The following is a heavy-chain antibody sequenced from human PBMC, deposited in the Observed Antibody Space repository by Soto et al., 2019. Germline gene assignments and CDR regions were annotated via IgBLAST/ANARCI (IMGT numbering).Heavy chain of an antibody. Sequence: SQTLSLTCAISVDSVSSNSATWNWIRQSPSRGLEWLGRTYFRSKWYSDYPLFVKSRININADTSRNQFSLQLRSVTPEDTAVYYCVRDRRAVADYFDYWGQGTPVTVSS. V-gene: IGHV6-1*01. J-gene: IGHJ4*02. CDR3: VRDRRAVADYFDY. CDR2: TYFRSKWYS. D-gene: IGHD6-19*01. CDR1: VDSVSSNSAT.